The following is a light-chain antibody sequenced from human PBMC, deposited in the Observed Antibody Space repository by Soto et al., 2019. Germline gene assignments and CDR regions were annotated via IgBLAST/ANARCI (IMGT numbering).Light chain of an antibody. CDR3: QTWGTGTLI. V-gene: IGLV4-69*01. J-gene: IGLJ2*01. Sequence: QLVLTQSPSASASLGASVKLTCTLSSGHNTYAIAWHQQQPEKGPRYLMKLNSDGSHTKGDGIPDRFSGSSSGPERYLTISSLQSEDEADYYCQTWGTGTLIFGGGTKLTVL. CDR2: LNSDGSH. CDR1: SGHNTYA.